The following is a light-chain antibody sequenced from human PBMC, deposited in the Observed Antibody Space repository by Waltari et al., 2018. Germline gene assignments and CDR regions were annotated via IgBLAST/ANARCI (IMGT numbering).Light chain of an antibody. J-gene: IGKJ3*01. V-gene: IGKV1-39*01. CDR1: QSISSY. CDR3: QQSYSTPPL. Sequence: DLQITQSPSSLSASVGDRVTITCRASQSISSYLNWYQQKPGKAPKPLIYAASSLQSGVPSRVSGSGSWTDFTLTISSRQPEDFATYYCQQSYSTPPLVGPGTKVDIK. CDR2: AAS.